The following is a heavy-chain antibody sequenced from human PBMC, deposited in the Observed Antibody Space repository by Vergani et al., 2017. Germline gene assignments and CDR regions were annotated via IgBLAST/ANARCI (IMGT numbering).Heavy chain of an antibody. CDR3: ARESSGWYSY. CDR2: ISYDGSNI. J-gene: IGHJ4*02. V-gene: IGHV3-30-3*01. Sequence: QVQLVESGGGVVQPGRSLRLSCAASGFTFSSYAMHWVRQAPGKGLEWVAVISYDGSNIYYADSVKGRFTISRDNSKNTLYLQMNSLRAEDTAVYYCARESSGWYSYWGQGTLVTVSS. D-gene: IGHD6-19*01. CDR1: GFTFSSYA.